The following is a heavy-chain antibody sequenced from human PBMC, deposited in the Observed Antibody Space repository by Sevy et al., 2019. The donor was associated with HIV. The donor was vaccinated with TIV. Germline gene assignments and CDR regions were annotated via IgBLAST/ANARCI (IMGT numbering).Heavy chain of an antibody. J-gene: IGHJ4*02. V-gene: IGHV3-30-3*01. D-gene: IGHD3-3*02. CDR3: ARDPTIFGLVRGYCDY. CDR2: ISNEGNVY. Sequence: GGSLRLSCAASGFPFGTYAMHWVRQAPGKGLEWLGVISNEGNVYHSADSVKGRFPISRDNSRNTLSLQKNNLRVDDTAVYYCARDPTIFGLVRGYCDYWGQGTLVTVSS. CDR1: GFPFGTYA.